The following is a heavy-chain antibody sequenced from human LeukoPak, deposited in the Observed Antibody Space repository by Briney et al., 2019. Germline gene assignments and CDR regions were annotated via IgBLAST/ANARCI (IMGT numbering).Heavy chain of an antibody. CDR1: GYTFTSYY. D-gene: IGHD6-19*01. V-gene: IGHV1-46*01. CDR2: INPSGGST. Sequence: GASVKVSCKASGYTFTSYYMHWVRQAPGQGLEWMGIINPSGGSTSYAQKFQGRVTMTTDTSTSTAYMELRSLRSDDTAVYYCARDRPLSYSGWYPYYYYYYMDVWGKGTTVTISS. J-gene: IGHJ6*03. CDR3: ARDRPLSYSGWYPYYYYYYMDV.